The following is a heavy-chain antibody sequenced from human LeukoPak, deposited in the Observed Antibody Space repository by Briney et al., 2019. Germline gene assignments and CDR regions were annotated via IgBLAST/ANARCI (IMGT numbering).Heavy chain of an antibody. CDR2: ISSSGVSA. V-gene: IGHV3-23*01. Sequence: ESLKISCAASGFTFSDYAMTWVRQAPGKGLEWVATISSSGVSAHSADSVKGRFTISRDNSKKTLYLHMNSLRAGDTAVFFCAKDIGDYGDYPDFWGQDPGVIVS. CDR1: GFTFSDYA. CDR3: AKDIGDYGDYPDF. J-gene: IGHJ1*01. D-gene: IGHD4-17*01.